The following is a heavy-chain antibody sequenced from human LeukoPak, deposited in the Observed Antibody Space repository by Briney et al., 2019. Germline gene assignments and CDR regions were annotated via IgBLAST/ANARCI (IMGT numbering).Heavy chain of an antibody. CDR3: ARDRNSGYDLYYYYGMDV. J-gene: IGHJ6*02. CDR1: GGSISSYY. CDR2: IYYSGST. D-gene: IGHD5-12*01. V-gene: IGHV4-59*01. Sequence: SENLSLNCTVSGGSISSYYWSWIRQPPGKGLEWIGYIYYSGSTNYNPSLKSRVTISVDTSKNQFSLKLSSVTAADTAVYYCARDRNSGYDLYYYYGMDVWGQGTTVTVSS.